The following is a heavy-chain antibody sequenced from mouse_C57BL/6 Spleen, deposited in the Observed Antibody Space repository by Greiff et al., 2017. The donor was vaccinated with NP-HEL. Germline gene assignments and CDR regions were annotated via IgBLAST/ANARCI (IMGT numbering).Heavy chain of an antibody. J-gene: IGHJ1*03. CDR2: IWRGGST. CDR3: AKNQDYGSSHWYFDV. Sequence: VKLVESGPGLVQPSQSLSITCTVSGFSLTSYGVHWVRQSPGKGLEWLGVIWRGGSTDYNAAFMSRLSITKDNSKSQVFFKMNSLQADDTAIYYCAKNQDYGSSHWYFDVWGTGTTVTVSS. D-gene: IGHD1-1*01. CDR1: GFSLTSYG. V-gene: IGHV2-5*01.